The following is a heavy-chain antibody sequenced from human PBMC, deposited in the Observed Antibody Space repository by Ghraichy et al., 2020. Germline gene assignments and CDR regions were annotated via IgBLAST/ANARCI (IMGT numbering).Heavy chain of an antibody. Sequence: TCAASGFTFSSYSMNWVRQAPGKGLEWVSYISSSSSTIYYADSVKGRFTISRDNAKNSLYLQMNSLRDEDTAVYYCARDRYCSSISCSYGMDVWGQGTTVTVSS. D-gene: IGHD2-2*01. CDR1: GFTFSSYS. V-gene: IGHV3-48*02. J-gene: IGHJ6*02. CDR2: ISSSSSTI. CDR3: ARDRYCSSISCSYGMDV.